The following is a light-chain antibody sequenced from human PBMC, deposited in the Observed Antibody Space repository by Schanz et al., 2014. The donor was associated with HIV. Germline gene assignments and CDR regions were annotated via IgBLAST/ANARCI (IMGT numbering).Light chain of an antibody. CDR1: QSVSSY. CDR2: DAS. J-gene: IGKJ5*01. CDR3: QQRSNWQGT. V-gene: IGKV3-11*01. Sequence: EIVLTQSPATLSLSPGERATLSCRASQSVSSYLAWYQQKPGQAPRLLIYDASNRATGIPARFSGSGSGTDFTRTISSLEPEDFAVYYCQQRSNWQGTFGQGTRREIK.